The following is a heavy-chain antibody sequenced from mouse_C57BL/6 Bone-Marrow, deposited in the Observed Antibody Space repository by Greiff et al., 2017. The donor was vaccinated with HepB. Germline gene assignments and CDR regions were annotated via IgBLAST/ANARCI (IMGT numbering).Heavy chain of an antibody. Sequence: QVQLQQPGAELVKPGASVKMSCKASGYTFTSYWITWVKQRPGQGLEWIGDIYPGSGSTNYNEKFKSKATLTVDTSSSTAYMQLSSLTSEDSAVYYCAREKGWNGQLSIYFDYWGQGTTLTVSS. CDR3: AREKGWNGQLSIYFDY. D-gene: IGHD3-2*02. CDR2: IYPGSGST. J-gene: IGHJ2*01. V-gene: IGHV1-55*01. CDR1: GYTFTSYW.